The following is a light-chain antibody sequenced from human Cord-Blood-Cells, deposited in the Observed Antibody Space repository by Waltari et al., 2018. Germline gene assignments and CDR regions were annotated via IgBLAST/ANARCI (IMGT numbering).Light chain of an antibody. V-gene: IGKV4-1*01. CDR2: WAS. CDR3: QQYYSTPRT. Sequence: DIVMNQSPDSLAVSLGERAPINCKSSQSVLYSSNNKNYLAWYQQKPGQPPKLLIYWASTRESGVPDRFSGSGSGTDFTLTISSLQAEDVAVYYCQQYYSTPRTFGQGTKVEIK. J-gene: IGKJ1*01. CDR1: QSVLYSSNNKNY.